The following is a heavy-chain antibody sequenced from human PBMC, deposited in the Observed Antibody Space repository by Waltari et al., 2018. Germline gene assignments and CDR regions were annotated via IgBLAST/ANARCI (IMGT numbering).Heavy chain of an antibody. CDR3: ARDREWLRFGGYYYGMDV. CDR2: INPNSGGT. J-gene: IGHJ6*02. Sequence: QVQLVQSGAEVKKPGASVKVSCKASGTTFTGYYLTRVRQTHGQGLEWMGWINPNSGGTNYAQKFQGRVTMTRDTSISTAYMELSRLRSDDTAVYYCARDREWLRFGGYYYGMDVWGQGTTVTVSS. D-gene: IGHD5-12*01. V-gene: IGHV1-2*02. CDR1: GTTFTGYY.